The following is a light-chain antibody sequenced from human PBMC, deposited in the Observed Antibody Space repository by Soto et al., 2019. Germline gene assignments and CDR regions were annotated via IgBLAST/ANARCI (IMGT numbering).Light chain of an antibody. CDR2: DAS. CDR3: QHRFNWPWT. J-gene: IGKJ1*01. V-gene: IGKV3-11*01. CDR1: HSVIRY. Sequence: EVVLTQSPSTLSFSPGERATLSCRASHSVIRYLAWYQQRPGQAPRLLIYDASYRATGIPARFSGSGSGTDFTLTISSLEPEDFAVYYCQHRFNWPWTFGQRTKVDI.